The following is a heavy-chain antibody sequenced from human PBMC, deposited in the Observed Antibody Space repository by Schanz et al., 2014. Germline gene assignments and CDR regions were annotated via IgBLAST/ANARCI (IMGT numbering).Heavy chain of an antibody. Sequence: EVQLVQSGGGLVQPGGSLRLSCAASGFAFSSYGMNWLRQAPGKGLEWVSYVSSSSSYTHYADSVKGRFTISRDNSKNTVYIQMNSLRAEDTAVYYCARGGPAYYFDDWGQGTLVTVSS. CDR3: ARGGPAYYFDD. V-gene: IGHV3-48*01. CDR2: VSSSSSYT. CDR1: GFAFSSYG. J-gene: IGHJ4*02.